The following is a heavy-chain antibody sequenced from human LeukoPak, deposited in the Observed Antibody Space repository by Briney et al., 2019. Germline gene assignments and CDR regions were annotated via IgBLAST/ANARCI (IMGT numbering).Heavy chain of an antibody. J-gene: IGHJ5*02. Sequence: SETLSLTCAVSGYSISSGYYWVWIRQPPGKGLEWIGSIYHSGSTYYNSSLKSRVTISVDTSKNQLSLKLSSVTAADTAVYYCARHADYDFWSGYSAGNGDWFDPWGQGTLVTVSS. CDR3: ARHADYDFWSGYSAGNGDWFDP. D-gene: IGHD3-3*01. CDR2: IYHSGST. V-gene: IGHV4-38-2*01. CDR1: GYSISSGYY.